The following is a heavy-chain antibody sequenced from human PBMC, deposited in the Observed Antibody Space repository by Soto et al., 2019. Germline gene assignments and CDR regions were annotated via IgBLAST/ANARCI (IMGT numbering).Heavy chain of an antibody. D-gene: IGHD1-1*01. CDR1: GFTFSGYA. J-gene: IGHJ4*02. V-gene: IGHV3-23*01. CDR2: ISGSGGTT. CDR3: AKDRGYAANWYTGDS. Sequence: GSLRLSCAASGFTFSGYAMSWVRQAPGKGLEWVSSISGSGGTTYYEDSVKGRFTISRDNSNDTLFLQMHSLRADDTALYYCAKDRGYAANWYTGDSWGQGTLVTVSS.